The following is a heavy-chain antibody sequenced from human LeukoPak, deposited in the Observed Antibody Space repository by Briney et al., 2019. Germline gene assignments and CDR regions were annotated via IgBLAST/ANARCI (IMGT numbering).Heavy chain of an antibody. CDR2: ISAYNGNA. Sequence: GASVKVSCKASGYTFINHGITWVRQAPGQELEWMGWISAYNGNADYAQSFQGRVTMTTDTSTSTAYMELRSLRSDDTGVYYCARTPKRFGELYQSADYWGQGSLVTVSS. V-gene: IGHV1-18*01. J-gene: IGHJ4*02. CDR3: ARTPKRFGELYQSADY. D-gene: IGHD3-10*01. CDR1: GYTFINHG.